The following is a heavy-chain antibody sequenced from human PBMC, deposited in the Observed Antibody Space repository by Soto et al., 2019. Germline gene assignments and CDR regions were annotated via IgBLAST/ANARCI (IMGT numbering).Heavy chain of an antibody. CDR1: GFMFNNYG. V-gene: IGHV3-30*18. J-gene: IGHJ4*02. Sequence: QVHLLESGGGVAQPGRYLRLSCAASGFMFNNYGMHWVRQAPGKGLEWVALISFDGLNEYYADSVKGRLTISRDKSRNALFLQMNSLGAEDSAVYYCAKADWTDAPRYFDYWGQGTLVTVSS. CDR3: AKADWTDAPRYFDY. D-gene: IGHD1-1*01. CDR2: ISFDGLNE.